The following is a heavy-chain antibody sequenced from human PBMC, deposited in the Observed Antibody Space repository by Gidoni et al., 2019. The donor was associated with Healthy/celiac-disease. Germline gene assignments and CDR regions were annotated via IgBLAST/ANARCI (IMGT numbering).Heavy chain of an antibody. CDR3: ARGNVLRYFDWLSPGYYFDY. CDR1: GGSISSGGYY. V-gene: IGHV4-31*03. CDR2: IYYSGST. J-gene: IGHJ4*02. D-gene: IGHD3-9*01. Sequence: QVQLQESGPGLVKPSQTLSLTCTVSGGSISSGGYYWSWIRQHPGKGLEWIGYIYYSGSTYYNPSLKSRVTISVDTSKNQFSLKLSSVTAADTAVYYCARGNVLRYFDWLSPGYYFDYWGQGTLVTVSS.